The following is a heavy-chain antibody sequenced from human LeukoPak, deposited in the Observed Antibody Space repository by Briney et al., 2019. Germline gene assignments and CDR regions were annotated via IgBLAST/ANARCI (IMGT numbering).Heavy chain of an antibody. J-gene: IGHJ6*03. CDR3: ARGITMIVVADYYYYYMDV. CDR2: IYYSGST. CDR1: GVSISSYY. Sequence: PSETLSLTCTVSGVSISSYYWSWIRQPPGKGLEWIGYIYYSGSTNYNPSLKSRVTISVDTSKNQFSLKLSSVTAADTAVYYCARGITMIVVADYYYYYMDVWGKGTTVTVSS. D-gene: IGHD3-22*01. V-gene: IGHV4-59*01.